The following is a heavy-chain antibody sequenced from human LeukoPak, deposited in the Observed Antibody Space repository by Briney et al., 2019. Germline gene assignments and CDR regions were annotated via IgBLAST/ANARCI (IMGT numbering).Heavy chain of an antibody. CDR1: GFTFSSYS. CDR3: ARDEGLLSPDY. Sequence: GGSLRLSCAASGFTFSSYSMNWVRQAPGKGLEWVSSISSSSSYIYYADSVKGRFTISRDNAKNSLYLQMNTLRAEDTAVYYCARDEGLLSPDYWGQGTLVTVSS. J-gene: IGHJ4*02. CDR2: ISSSSSYI. V-gene: IGHV3-21*01. D-gene: IGHD3-10*01.